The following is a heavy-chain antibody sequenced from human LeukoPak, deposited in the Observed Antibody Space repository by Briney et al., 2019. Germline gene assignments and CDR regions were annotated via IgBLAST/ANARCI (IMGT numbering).Heavy chain of an antibody. Sequence: SETLSLTCSVSGGSISSYYWSWIRQPPGEGLEWIEYLYYSGSTNSNPSLKSRVTMSVDTSKNQFSLKLRSVTAADTAVYYCARGGSGISNAFDIWGQGTMVTVSS. CDR3: ARGGSGISNAFDI. V-gene: IGHV4-59*13. CDR2: LYYSGST. D-gene: IGHD3-10*01. CDR1: GGSISSYY. J-gene: IGHJ3*02.